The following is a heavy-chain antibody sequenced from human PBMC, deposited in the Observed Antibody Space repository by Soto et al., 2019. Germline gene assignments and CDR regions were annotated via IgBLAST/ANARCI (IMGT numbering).Heavy chain of an antibody. Sequence: QVPLVESGGGVVQPGRSLRLSCAASGFTFSSYAMHWVRQAPGKGLEWVAVISYDGSNKYYADSVKGRFTISRDNSKNTLYLQMNSLRAEDTAVYYCARASSGWYLDYWGQGTLVTVSS. CDR2: ISYDGSNK. J-gene: IGHJ4*02. D-gene: IGHD6-19*01. CDR1: GFTFSSYA. CDR3: ARASSGWYLDY. V-gene: IGHV3-30-3*01.